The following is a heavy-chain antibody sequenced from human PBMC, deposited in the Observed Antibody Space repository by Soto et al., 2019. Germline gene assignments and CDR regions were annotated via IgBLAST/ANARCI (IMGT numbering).Heavy chain of an antibody. V-gene: IGHV4-59*01. D-gene: IGHD4-17*01. J-gene: IGHJ4*02. CDR3: ARGGSYGDFFDY. Sequence: SETLSLTCTVSGGSMSSNYWTWIRQSPGKGLEWIGYIYYTGSTKYNPSLKSRVTISLDTSKNQFSLRLTSVTSADTAVYYCARGGSYGDFFDYWGQGGQVTVSS. CDR2: IYYTGST. CDR1: GGSMSSNY.